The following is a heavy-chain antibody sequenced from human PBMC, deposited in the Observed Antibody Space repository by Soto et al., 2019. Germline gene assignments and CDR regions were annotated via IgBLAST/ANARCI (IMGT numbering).Heavy chain of an antibody. J-gene: IGHJ4*02. V-gene: IGHV5-10-1*01. D-gene: IGHD6-6*01. CDR2: VDPSDSYT. Sequence: GGSLKISCKGPGYSFTSYWIRWVRQMPAKGLAGMGRVDPSDSYTNYSPSFQGQVTISADKSISTAYLQGSSLNASDTAMYYCASQAARTGVDYWGQGTLVTVSS. CDR3: ASQAARTGVDY. CDR1: GYSFTSYW.